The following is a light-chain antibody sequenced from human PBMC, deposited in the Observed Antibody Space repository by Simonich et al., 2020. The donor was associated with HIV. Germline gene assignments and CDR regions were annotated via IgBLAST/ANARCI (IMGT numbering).Light chain of an antibody. CDR3: QQYYGIPLT. CDR1: QSVLYSSNNKNY. V-gene: IGKV4-1*01. CDR2: WAS. Sequence: DIVMTQSQDSLAVSLGERATINCKSSQSVLYSSNNKNYLAWYQQKPGQPPRLLVYWASTRESGVPDRFSGSGSGTDFTLTISSLQAEDVAVYYCQQYYGIPLTFGGGTRVEIK. J-gene: IGKJ4*01.